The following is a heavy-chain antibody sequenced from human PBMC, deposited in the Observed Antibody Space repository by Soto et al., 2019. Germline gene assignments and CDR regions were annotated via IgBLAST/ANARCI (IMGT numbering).Heavy chain of an antibody. J-gene: IGHJ6*02. D-gene: IGHD7-27*01. CDR2: ILPSFGTT. CDR1: GGTFNIYN. V-gene: IGHV1-69*01. CDR3: ARDETGDSYYYYYGMDV. Sequence: QVQLVQSGAEVKKPGSSVKVSCKASGGTFNIYNINWVGQAPGQWLEWMGGILPSFGTTNYAQRFQDRLTIIADDSTSTAYMELSSLRSEDTAVYYCARDETGDSYYYYYGMDVWGQGTTVTVTS.